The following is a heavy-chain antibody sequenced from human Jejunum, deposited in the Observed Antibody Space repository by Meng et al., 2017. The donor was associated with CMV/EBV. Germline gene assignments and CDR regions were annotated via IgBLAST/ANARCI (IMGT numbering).Heavy chain of an antibody. Sequence: SAFPFRSYTLDWVRQAPGKGLEWVSSITGGSSFIYYADSVKGRFTISRDNAKNSLVLQMNSLRAEDTAVYYCARESVYDGWYFDLWGRGTLVTVSS. CDR3: ARESVYDGWYFDL. J-gene: IGHJ2*01. CDR2: ITGGSSFI. CDR1: AFPFRSYT. V-gene: IGHV3-21*01. D-gene: IGHD2/OR15-2a*01.